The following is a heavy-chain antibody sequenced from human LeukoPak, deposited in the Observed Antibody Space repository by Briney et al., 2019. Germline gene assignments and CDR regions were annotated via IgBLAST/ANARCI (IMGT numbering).Heavy chain of an antibody. D-gene: IGHD6-13*01. Sequence: GGSLRLSCAASGFTVSSNYMSWVRQAPGKGLEWVSVIYSGGSTYYADSVKGRFTISRDNSKNTLYLQMNSLRAEDTAVYYCARGSGYSTSWIDYWGQGTLVTVPS. J-gene: IGHJ4*02. CDR2: IYSGGST. V-gene: IGHV3-66*01. CDR1: GFTVSSNY. CDR3: ARGSGYSTSWIDY.